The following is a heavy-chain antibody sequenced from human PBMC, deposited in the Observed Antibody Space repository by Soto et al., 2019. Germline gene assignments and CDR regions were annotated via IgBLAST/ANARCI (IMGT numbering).Heavy chain of an antibody. Sequence: QVHLQESGPGLVKPSESLSLTCTVAGGSVSSGGYYWSWIRQTPGKGLEWIASLHDSGKTHYNPSLNSRVIISLDTSKNQCALNLASVTAADPAVYYCARGGTRGSSFYGGQGTLVTVSS. J-gene: IGHJ4*02. CDR2: LHDSGKT. CDR3: ARGGTRGSSFY. V-gene: IGHV4-61*08. D-gene: IGHD6-13*01. CDR1: GGSVSSGGYY.